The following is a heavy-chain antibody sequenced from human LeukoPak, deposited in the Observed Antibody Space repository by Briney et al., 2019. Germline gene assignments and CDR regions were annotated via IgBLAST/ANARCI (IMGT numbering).Heavy chain of an antibody. D-gene: IGHD3-10*02. Sequence: PSETLSLTCTVSGGSISSSSYYWGWIRQAPGKGLEWVSAISGSGGSTYYADSVKGRFTISRDNSKNTLYLQMNSLRAEDTAVYYCAKDLRAAGGRVRGHGGGYFDYWGQGTLVTVSS. V-gene: IGHV3-23*01. CDR2: ISGSGGST. CDR3: AKDLRAAGGRVRGHGGGYFDY. J-gene: IGHJ4*02. CDR1: GGSISSSSYY.